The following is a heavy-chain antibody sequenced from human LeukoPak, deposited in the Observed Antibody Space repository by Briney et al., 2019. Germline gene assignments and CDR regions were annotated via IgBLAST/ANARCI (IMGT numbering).Heavy chain of an antibody. Sequence: GGSLRLSCAASGFTFSSYAMSWVRQAPGKGLEWVSAISGSGGSTYYADSVKGRFTISRDNSKNTLYVQMNSLSTEDTAVYYCARDMGIGDAAYYYYMDVWGKGTTVTVSS. CDR1: GFTFSSYA. V-gene: IGHV3-23*01. D-gene: IGHD6-13*01. J-gene: IGHJ6*03. CDR2: ISGSGGST. CDR3: ARDMGIGDAAYYYYMDV.